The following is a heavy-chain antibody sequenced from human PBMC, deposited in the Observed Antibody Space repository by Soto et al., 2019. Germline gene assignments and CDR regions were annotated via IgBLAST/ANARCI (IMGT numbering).Heavy chain of an antibody. CDR2: INPATGAA. J-gene: IGHJ3*02. CDR3: ARGGGVGVAGSAAFDM. Sequence: QLHLVQSGAVVKKPGASVTVSCSASGYPVTAYYMHWVRQAPGRGLEWMGGINPATGAAKYTQTFQGRVTMTGDTSWITVFMELSGLTCEDTAVFYCARGGGVGVAGSAAFDMWGQGTLVTVSS. V-gene: IGHV1-2*02. D-gene: IGHD3-3*01. CDR1: GYPVTAYY.